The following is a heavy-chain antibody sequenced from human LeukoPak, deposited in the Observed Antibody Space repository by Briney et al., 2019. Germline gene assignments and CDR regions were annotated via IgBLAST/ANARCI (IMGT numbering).Heavy chain of an antibody. CDR3: AKADGGSSYFDY. Sequence: GGSLRLSCEASGFIVSSNYMSWVRQAPGKGLEWVSLIWSDGTTYYADSAKGRFTISRDNSKNTLYLQMNSLRAEDTAVYYCAKADGGSSYFDYWGQGTLVTVSS. V-gene: IGHV3-53*05. D-gene: IGHD6-6*01. CDR1: GFIVSSNY. CDR2: IWSDGTT. J-gene: IGHJ4*02.